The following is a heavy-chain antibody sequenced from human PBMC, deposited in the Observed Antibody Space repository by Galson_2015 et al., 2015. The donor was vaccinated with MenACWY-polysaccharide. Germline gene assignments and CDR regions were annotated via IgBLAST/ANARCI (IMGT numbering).Heavy chain of an antibody. CDR2: LSKSGADT. CDR3: AKDLHWYGMDV. D-gene: IGHD3/OR15-3a*01. V-gene: IGHV3-23*01. J-gene: IGHJ6*02. CDR1: GFTFNNYY. Sequence: SLRLSCAAYGFTFNNYYMAWVRQAPGEGPEWVSALSKSGADTFYADSVRGRFTISRDNSQNTLYLHMNSLRLEDTAIYYCAKDLHWYGMDVWGHGTTVTVSS.